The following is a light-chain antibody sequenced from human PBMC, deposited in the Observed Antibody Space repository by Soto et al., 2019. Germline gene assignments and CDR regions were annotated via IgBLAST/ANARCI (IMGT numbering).Light chain of an antibody. Sequence: ENVLTQSPGTLSLSPGERATLSCRASQSVDSSYLAWYQQKPGQAPRLLIYGTSSRATGISDRFSGSGSGTDFDLTINRLEPEDFAVYYCQQYDNSLYTFGQGTKLEIK. J-gene: IGKJ2*01. V-gene: IGKV3-20*01. CDR3: QQYDNSLYT. CDR1: QSVDSSY. CDR2: GTS.